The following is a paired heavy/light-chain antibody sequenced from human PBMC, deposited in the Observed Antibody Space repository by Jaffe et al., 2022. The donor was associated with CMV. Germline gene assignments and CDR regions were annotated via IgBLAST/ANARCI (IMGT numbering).Heavy chain of an antibody. Sequence: QVQLRESGPGLVKPSETLSLSCSVSGGSISRAGYYWSWIRQHPTEGLEWIGYIYYSGSTDYNPSLKRRIVISVDTSKNQFSLRLRSVTAADTAVYYCAREWVGGVLSSRGGGPFNENHYYGLDVWGQGTAVIVSS. D-gene: IGHD2-21*01. J-gene: IGHJ6*02. CDR3: AREWVGGVLSSRGGGPFNENHYYGLDV. CDR2: IYYSGST. V-gene: IGHV4-31*03. CDR1: GGSISRAGYY.
Light chain of an antibody. Sequence: DIQMTQSPSSLSASVGDRVTITCRASQGIRSSLAWYQQNPGKAPQLLVYDASRLPSGVPSRFSGSGSGADYTLTITSLQPEDFATYYCQQYYSTPRTFGQGTKVEIK. CDR1: QGIRSS. CDR3: QQYYSTPRT. J-gene: IGKJ1*01. V-gene: IGKV1-NL1*01. CDR2: DAS.